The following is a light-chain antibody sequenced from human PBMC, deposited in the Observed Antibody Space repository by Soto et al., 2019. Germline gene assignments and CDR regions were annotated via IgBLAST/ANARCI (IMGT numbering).Light chain of an antibody. CDR2: DAS. Sequence: EIVLTQSPATLSLSPGERATLSCRASQTVSSYLAWYQQKPGQAPRLLIYDASNRAIGIPARFSGSGSGTDFPLTISSLQPEDFAVYFCQQRSNWPRLTFGGGTKVEI. CDR1: QTVSSY. J-gene: IGKJ4*01. V-gene: IGKV3-11*01. CDR3: QQRSNWPRLT.